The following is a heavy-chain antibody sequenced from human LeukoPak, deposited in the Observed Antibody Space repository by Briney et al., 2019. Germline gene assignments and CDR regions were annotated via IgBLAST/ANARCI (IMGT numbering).Heavy chain of an antibody. J-gene: IGHJ1*01. D-gene: IGHD3-22*01. CDR3: ARAPSEIGGYYPEYFRH. CDR2: IKGDGDT. V-gene: IGHV3-74*01. Sequence: GGSLRLSCAASGFTFSSYWMHWVRQAPGKGLVWVSRIKGDGDTNYADSVKGRFTISRDNAKNTVSLQMNSLRAEDTGVYYCARAPSEIGGYYPEYFRHWGQGTLVTVSS. CDR1: GFTFSSYW.